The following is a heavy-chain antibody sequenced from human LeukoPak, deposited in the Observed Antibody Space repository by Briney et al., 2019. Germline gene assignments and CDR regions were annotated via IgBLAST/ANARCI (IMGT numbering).Heavy chain of an antibody. D-gene: IGHD3-16*02. CDR3: ARGPELSPLYYYMDV. J-gene: IGHJ6*03. Sequence: ETLSLTCAVYGGSFSGYYWSWIRQPPGKGLEWIGEINHSGSTNYNPSLKSRVTISVDTSKNQFSLKLSSVTAADTAVYYCARGPELSPLYYYMDVWGKGTTVTVSS. V-gene: IGHV4-34*01. CDR2: INHSGST. CDR1: GGSFSGYY.